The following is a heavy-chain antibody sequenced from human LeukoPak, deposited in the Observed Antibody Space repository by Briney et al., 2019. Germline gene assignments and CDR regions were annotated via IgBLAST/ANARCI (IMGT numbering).Heavy chain of an antibody. Sequence: GGSLRLSCAASGFPFSSYVMSWVRQAPGKGLEWVSYINHNGETIYYPDFVKGRFTISRDNAKNSLYLQMNSLRDEDTAVYYCTRDNDWAFDYWGQGTLVTVSS. CDR2: INHNGETI. CDR1: GFPFSSYV. V-gene: IGHV3-48*02. D-gene: IGHD3-9*01. J-gene: IGHJ4*02. CDR3: TRDNDWAFDY.